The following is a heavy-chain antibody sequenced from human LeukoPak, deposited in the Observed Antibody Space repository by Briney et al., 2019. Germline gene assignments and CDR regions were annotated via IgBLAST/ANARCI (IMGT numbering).Heavy chain of an antibody. Sequence: ASVKVSCKASGFTFTGYYMHWVRQAPGQGLEWMGWINPSSGGTNYAQKSQGRVTMTRDTSITTAYMELTSLRSDDTAVYYCARDLFYSVSGTYYNVGRVFNYWGQGTLVTVSS. V-gene: IGHV1-2*02. CDR1: GFTFTGYY. J-gene: IGHJ4*02. D-gene: IGHD3-10*01. CDR3: ARDLFYSVSGTYYNVGRVFNY. CDR2: INPSSGGT.